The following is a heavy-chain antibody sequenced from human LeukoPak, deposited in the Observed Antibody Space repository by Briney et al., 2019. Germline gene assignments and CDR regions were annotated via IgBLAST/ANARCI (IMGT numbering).Heavy chain of an antibody. CDR2: IYHTGST. Sequence: SETLSLTCTVSGGSISSGLYSWSWIRQPLGKGLEWIGYIYHTGSTYYNPSLKSRVTISVDTSKNQFPLRLSSVTAADTAVYYCARLQYCSGTSCYWFDPWGQGTLVTVSS. D-gene: IGHD2-2*01. V-gene: IGHV4-30-2*01. J-gene: IGHJ5*02. CDR3: ARLQYCSGTSCYWFDP. CDR1: GGSISSGLYS.